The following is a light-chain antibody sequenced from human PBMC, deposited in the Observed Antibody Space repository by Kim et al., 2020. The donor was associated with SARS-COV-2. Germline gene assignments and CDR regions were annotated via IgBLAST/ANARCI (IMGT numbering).Light chain of an antibody. Sequence: ITIACTVTSSDVGGYIYVSWYQRHPGKAADRMSYDVSRRASGVSNRFSGSKSGHTASLAISGLQAEDEADYYCSAYTSSYTFDDYVFGSGSKVTVL. V-gene: IGLV2-14*04. CDR1: SSDVGGYIY. CDR2: DVS. J-gene: IGLJ1*01. CDR3: SAYTSSYTFDDYV.